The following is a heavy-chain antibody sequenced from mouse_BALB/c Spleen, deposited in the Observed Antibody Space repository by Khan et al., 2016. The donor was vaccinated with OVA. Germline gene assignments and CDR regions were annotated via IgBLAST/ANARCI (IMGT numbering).Heavy chain of an antibody. CDR1: GFTFSSYT. CDR2: ISSGGTYT. J-gene: IGHJ4*01. D-gene: IGHD2-1*01. V-gene: IGHV5-6-4*01. CDR3: TRGEGYYGNPYAIDF. Sequence: EVELVESGGGLVKPGGSLKLSCAASGFTFSSYTMSWVRQTPEKRLEWVATISSGGTYTYYVDSVEGRFTLPRDNAKNTLYLEMTSLKSEDTAIYYCTRGEGYYGNPYAIDFWGQGTSVTVSS.